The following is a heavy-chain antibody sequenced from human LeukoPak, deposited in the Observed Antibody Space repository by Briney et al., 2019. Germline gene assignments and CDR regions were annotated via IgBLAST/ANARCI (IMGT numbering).Heavy chain of an antibody. CDR3: ARVTVTSRLPFDI. V-gene: IGHV1-8*03. Sequence: GASVKVSCKASGYTFTSYDINWVRQATGQGLEWMGWMSPNSGNTGYAQKFQGRVTITRNTSISTAYMELSSLRSEDTAVYYCARVTVTSRLPFDIWGQGTLVTVSS. CDR2: MSPNSGNT. CDR1: GYTFTSYD. J-gene: IGHJ4*02. D-gene: IGHD4-17*01.